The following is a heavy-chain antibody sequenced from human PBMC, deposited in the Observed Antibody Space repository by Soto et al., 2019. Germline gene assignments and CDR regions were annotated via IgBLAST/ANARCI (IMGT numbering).Heavy chain of an antibody. D-gene: IGHD2-2*02. CDR2: ISYDGSNK. CDR3: AKGFVVVPAAIFGAYYYYYMDV. CDR1: GFTFSSYG. V-gene: IGHV3-30*18. J-gene: IGHJ6*03. Sequence: GGSLRLSCAASGFTFSSYGMHWVRQAPGKGLEWVAVISYDGSNKYYADSVKGRFTISRDNSKNTLYLQMNSLRAEDTAVYYCAKGFVVVPAAIFGAYYYYYMDVWGKGTTVTVSS.